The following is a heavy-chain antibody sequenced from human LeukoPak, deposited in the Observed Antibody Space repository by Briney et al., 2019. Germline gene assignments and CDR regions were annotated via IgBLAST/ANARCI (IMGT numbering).Heavy chain of an antibody. CDR1: GFTFSSYA. Sequence: PGGSLRLSCAASGFTFSSYAMHWVRQAPGKGLEWVAVISYDGSNKYYADSVKGRFTISRDNSKNTLYLQMNSLRAEDTAVYYCARPGGAGIIGVSWFDPWGQGTLVTVSS. CDR3: ARPGGAGIIGVSWFDP. J-gene: IGHJ5*02. V-gene: IGHV3-30-3*01. CDR2: ISYDGSNK. D-gene: IGHD6-13*01.